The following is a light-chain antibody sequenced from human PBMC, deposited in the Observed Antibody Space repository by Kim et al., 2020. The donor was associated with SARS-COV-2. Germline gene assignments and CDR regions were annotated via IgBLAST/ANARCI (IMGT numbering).Light chain of an antibody. V-gene: IGKV3-11*01. Sequence: PATLYLSPGERAPLSCRASQSVGTYLAWYQHKPGQAPRLLIYDASNRATGIPARFSGSGSGTDFTLTISSLEPEDFAVYYCQQRTFGGGTKVDIK. CDR2: DAS. J-gene: IGKJ4*01. CDR1: QSVGTY. CDR3: QQRT.